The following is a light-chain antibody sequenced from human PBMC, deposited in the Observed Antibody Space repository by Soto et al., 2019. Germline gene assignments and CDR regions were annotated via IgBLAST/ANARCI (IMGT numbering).Light chain of an antibody. CDR3: QQYNNSPRT. V-gene: IGKV3-15*01. Sequence: EIVMTQSPATLSLSPGERATLSCRASQSVSINLAWYQQRPGQAPRLLIYGASTRATGIPARFSGSGSGTDFTLTISGLQSEDFAVYYCQQYNNSPRTFGGGTKVEIK. CDR1: QSVSIN. J-gene: IGKJ4*01. CDR2: GAS.